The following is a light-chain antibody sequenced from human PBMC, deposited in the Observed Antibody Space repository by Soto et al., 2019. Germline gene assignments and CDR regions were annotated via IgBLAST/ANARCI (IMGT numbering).Light chain of an antibody. CDR2: GAS. J-gene: IGKJ1*01. Sequence: EVVMTQSPATLSVSPGYKFSLACRANQTISNTLAWYQQKPGQAPRLLIYGASTRATGIPDRFSGSGSGTDFTLTISRLETEDFAVYYCQQYASSGTLRQGSKVDIK. V-gene: IGKV3D-15*01. CDR1: QTISNT. CDR3: QQYASSGT.